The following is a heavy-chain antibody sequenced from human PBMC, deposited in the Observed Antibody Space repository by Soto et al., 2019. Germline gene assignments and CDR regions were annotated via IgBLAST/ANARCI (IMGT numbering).Heavy chain of an antibody. V-gene: IGHV1-69*01. D-gene: IGHD1-26*01. CDR3: ARGGSLYVCFNEF. CDR2: IIPVFGTT. J-gene: IGHJ4*02. CDR1: GDIFSSYA. Sequence: QEQLVQSGPEVKKPGSSVKVSCKASGDIFSSYAISWVRQAPGQGLEWLGGIIPVFGTTNYAEKFQGRVTITADESTNTAYMELSSLRSGDTAMYYCARGGSLYVCFNEFWCQGTLVTVSS.